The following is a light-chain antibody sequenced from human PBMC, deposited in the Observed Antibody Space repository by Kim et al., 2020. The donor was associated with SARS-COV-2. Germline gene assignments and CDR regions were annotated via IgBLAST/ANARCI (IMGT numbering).Light chain of an antibody. Sequence: VAMGQTVRITGQGDSLRSYYATWYQQKPGQAPILVIYGKNNRPSGIPDRFCGSSSGNTASLTITGKQAGDEADYYCNSRDSNDNVVFGGGTQLTVL. CDR1: SLRSYY. CDR3: NSRDSNDNVV. J-gene: IGLJ2*01. V-gene: IGLV3-19*01. CDR2: GKN.